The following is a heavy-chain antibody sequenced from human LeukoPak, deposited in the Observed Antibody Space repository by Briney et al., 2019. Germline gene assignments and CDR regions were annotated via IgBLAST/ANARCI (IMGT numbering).Heavy chain of an antibody. CDR3: ARDRPQGYYDSSGEGY. CDR1: GGSISSYY. J-gene: IGHJ4*02. V-gene: IGHV4-4*07. Sequence: SETLSLTCTVSGGSISSYYWSWIRQPAGKGLEWIGRIYTSGSTNYNPSLKSRVTISVDTSKNQFSLKLSSVTAADTAVYYCARDRPQGYYDSSGEGYWGQGTLVTVSS. CDR2: IYTSGST. D-gene: IGHD3-22*01.